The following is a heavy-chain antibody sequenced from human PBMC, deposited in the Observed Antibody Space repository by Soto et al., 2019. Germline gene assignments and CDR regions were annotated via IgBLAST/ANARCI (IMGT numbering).Heavy chain of an antibody. D-gene: IGHD4-17*01. Sequence: QVHLEESGGGVVQPGRSLRLSCEASGFTFNTYSMHWVRQPPGKGLEWLAAIWYDGTQKYYADSVKGRFIISRDYSKKTLYLAMNSLRAEDTAVYYCARSGGTTVTGLWHFDSWGQGTLVTVAS. CDR2: IWYDGTQK. CDR1: GFTFNTYS. V-gene: IGHV3-33*01. J-gene: IGHJ4*02. CDR3: ARSGGTTVTGLWHFDS.